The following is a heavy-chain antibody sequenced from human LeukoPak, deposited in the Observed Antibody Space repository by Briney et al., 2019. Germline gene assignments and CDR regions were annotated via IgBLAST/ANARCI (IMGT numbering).Heavy chain of an antibody. V-gene: IGHV1-69*04. J-gene: IGHJ4*02. Sequence: SVKVSCKASGGTFSSYAISWVRQAPGQGLEWMGRIIPILGIANYAQKFQGRVTITADKSTSTAYMELSSLRSEDTAVYFCASADTYMFGWGQGTLVTVSS. D-gene: IGHD3-10*02. CDR3: ASADTYMFG. CDR1: GGTFSSYA. CDR2: IIPILGIA.